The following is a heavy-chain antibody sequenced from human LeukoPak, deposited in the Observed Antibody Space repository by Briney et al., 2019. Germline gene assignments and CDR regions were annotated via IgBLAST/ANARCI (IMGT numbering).Heavy chain of an antibody. J-gene: IGHJ4*02. Sequence: ASVKVSCKASGYTFTSYGISWVRQAPGQGLEWMGWISAYNGNTNYAQKLQGRVTMTTDTSTSTAYMELRSLRSDDTAVYYCARDWGYSGYDAITFDYWGQETLVTVSS. CDR3: ARDWGYSGYDAITFDY. CDR1: GYTFTSYG. CDR2: ISAYNGNT. D-gene: IGHD5-12*01. V-gene: IGHV1-18*01.